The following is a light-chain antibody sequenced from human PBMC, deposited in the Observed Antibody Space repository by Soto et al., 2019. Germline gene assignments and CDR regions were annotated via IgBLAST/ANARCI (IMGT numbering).Light chain of an antibody. Sequence: EIVLTHSPGTLSLSPGERASLSCRASQSVASAYLAWYQHKPGQAPRLLIFGASSRATGIPDRFSGSGSGTDFTLTISRLEPEDYAVYYCQQYGASRWTFGQGTKVEAK. CDR2: GAS. CDR1: QSVASAY. V-gene: IGKV3-20*01. J-gene: IGKJ1*01. CDR3: QQYGASRWT.